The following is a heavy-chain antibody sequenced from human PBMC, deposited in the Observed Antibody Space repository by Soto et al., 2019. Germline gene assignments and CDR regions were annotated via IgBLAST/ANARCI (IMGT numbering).Heavy chain of an antibody. D-gene: IGHD2-2*01. J-gene: IGHJ4*02. CDR3: ARDEYTSYIY. Sequence: PGGSLRLSCASSGFTFSAYWMSWVRQAPGKGLEWVANIKQDGSENYYMDSVKGRFTISRDNAKNSLYLQMNSLRAEDTAVYYCARDEYTSYIYWGQGTLVTVSS. CDR1: GFTFSAYW. CDR2: IKQDGSEN. V-gene: IGHV3-7*05.